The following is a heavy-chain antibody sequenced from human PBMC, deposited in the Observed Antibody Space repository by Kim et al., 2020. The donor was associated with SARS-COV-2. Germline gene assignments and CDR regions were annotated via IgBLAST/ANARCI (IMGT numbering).Heavy chain of an antibody. D-gene: IGHD5-18*01. CDR2: LSYDGSNK. V-gene: IGHV3-30*18. CDR1: GFTFSSYG. J-gene: IGHJ4*02. Sequence: GGSLRLSCAASGFTFSSYGMHWVRQAPGTGLEWVGVLSYDGSNKYYADSVKGRFTISRDNSKNTLYLQMNSLRAEDTAVYYCAKLMGGYSYGSVDYWGQGTLVTVSS. CDR3: AKLMGGYSYGSVDY.